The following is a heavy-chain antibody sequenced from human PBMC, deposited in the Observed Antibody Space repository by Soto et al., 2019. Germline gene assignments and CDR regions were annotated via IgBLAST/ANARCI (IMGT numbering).Heavy chain of an antibody. CDR1: GGTFSSYT. CDR2: IIPILGIA. J-gene: IGHJ6*03. Sequence: QVQLVQSWAEVKKPGASVKVSCKASGGTFSSYTISWVRQAPGQGLEWMGGIIPILGIANYAQKFQFRVTTTSDESTGTAYMDLSSLRSEDTAVYYCARSGRDCTSTSCVPVYYMDVWGKGTTVTVSS. D-gene: IGHD2-2*01. CDR3: ARSGRDCTSTSCVPVYYMDV. V-gene: IGHV1-69*02.